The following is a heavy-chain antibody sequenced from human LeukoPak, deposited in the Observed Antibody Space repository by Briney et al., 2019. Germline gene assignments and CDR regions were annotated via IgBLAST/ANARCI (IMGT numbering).Heavy chain of an antibody. Sequence: GGSLRLSCATSGFTFSSFEMSWVRQAPGKGLEWVSSISGSSSYMYYADSVKGRFTISRDNAKNSLYLQMNSLRADDTAVYYCARDFDDSQGVWGHGTTVTVSS. CDR2: ISGSSSYM. V-gene: IGHV3-21*01. CDR1: GFTFSSFE. J-gene: IGHJ6*02. D-gene: IGHD2-15*01. CDR3: ARDFDDSQGV.